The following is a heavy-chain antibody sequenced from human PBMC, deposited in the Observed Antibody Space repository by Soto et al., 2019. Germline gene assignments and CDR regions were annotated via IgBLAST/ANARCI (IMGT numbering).Heavy chain of an antibody. J-gene: IGHJ4*02. CDR3: ARAVRGSYYDY. D-gene: IGHD1-26*01. CDR1: GGSISSGDYY. Sequence: PSETLSLPCTVSGGSISSGDYYWSWIRQPPGKGLEWIGYVFYSGTTYYNPSLKSRVTISVDTPKNQFSLKLSSVTAADSAVYYCARAVRGSYYDYWGQGTLVTVSS. CDR2: VFYSGTT. V-gene: IGHV4-30-4*01.